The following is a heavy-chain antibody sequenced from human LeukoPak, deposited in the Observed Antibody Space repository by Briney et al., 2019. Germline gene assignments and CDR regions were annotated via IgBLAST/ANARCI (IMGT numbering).Heavy chain of an antibody. CDR2: IIPIFGTA. D-gene: IGHD2-2*02. V-gene: IGHV1-69*13. CDR1: GGTFSSYA. Sequence: PVKVSCKASGGTFSSYAISWVRQAPGQGLEWMGGIIPIFGTANYAQKFQGRVTITADESTSTAYMELSSLRSEDTAVYYCARVRDCSSTSCYTNWFDPWGQGTLVTVSS. J-gene: IGHJ5*02. CDR3: ARVRDCSSTSCYTNWFDP.